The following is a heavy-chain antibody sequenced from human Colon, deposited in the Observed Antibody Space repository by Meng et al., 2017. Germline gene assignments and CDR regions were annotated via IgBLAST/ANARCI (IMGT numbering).Heavy chain of an antibody. CDR1: GASVSDTNYA. CDR2: GST. D-gene: IGHD1-26*01. CDR3: AGGPWEFDY. V-gene: IGHV4-61*01. Sequence: QVQLQESGPGLVRPSETLSLTCTVSGASVSDTNYAWSWIRQPPGKGLEWIGYGSTNHNPSLKSRVTISVDTSKKQLSLKLSSVTAADTAVYYCAGGPWEFDYWGQGTLVTVSS. J-gene: IGHJ4*02.